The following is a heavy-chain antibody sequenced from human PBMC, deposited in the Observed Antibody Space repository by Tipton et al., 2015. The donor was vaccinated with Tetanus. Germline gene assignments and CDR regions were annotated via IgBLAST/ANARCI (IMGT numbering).Heavy chain of an antibody. CDR2: INSDGSWT. Sequence: SLRLSCAASGFTFSSYWMHWVRQGPGKGLVWVSRINSDGSWTNYADSVKGRFTISRDNVKNTLYLQMNSLRAEDTAVYYCATSGYCNSSSCYPPESGALLGWGRGTLLTVSS. D-gene: IGHD2-2*01. V-gene: IGHV3-74*01. CDR3: ATSGYCNSSSCYPPESGALLG. J-gene: IGHJ4*02. CDR1: GFTFSSYW.